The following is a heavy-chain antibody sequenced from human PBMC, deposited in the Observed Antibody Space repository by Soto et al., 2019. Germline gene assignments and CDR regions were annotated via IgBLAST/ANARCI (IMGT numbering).Heavy chain of an antibody. CDR1: GGSISSSSYY. CDR3: AERTVLRYFDWFPSGAFDI. Sequence: SETLSLTCTVSGGSISSSSYYWGWIRQPPGKGLEWIGSIYYSGSTYYNPSLKSRVTISVDTSKNQFSLKLSSVTAADTAVYYCAERTVLRYFDWFPSGAFDIWGQGTMVTVSS. J-gene: IGHJ3*02. D-gene: IGHD3-9*01. V-gene: IGHV4-39*01. CDR2: IYYSGST.